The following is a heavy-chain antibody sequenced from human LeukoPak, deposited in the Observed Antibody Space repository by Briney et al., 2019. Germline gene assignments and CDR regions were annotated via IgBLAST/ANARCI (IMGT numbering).Heavy chain of an antibody. CDR3: ARGEDYDPLTGYYRLPDF. J-gene: IGHJ4*02. CDR1: GYIFTPYF. D-gene: IGHD3-9*01. CDR2: ISPSSAGT. Sequence: ASVKVSCKASGYIFTPYFIHWLRQAPGQGLEWMGWISPSSAGTKSAQKFLGRVTMTRDTSITTAYMELSRLTSDDTAVYYCARGEDYDPLTGYYRLPDFWGQGTLVTVAS. V-gene: IGHV1-2*02.